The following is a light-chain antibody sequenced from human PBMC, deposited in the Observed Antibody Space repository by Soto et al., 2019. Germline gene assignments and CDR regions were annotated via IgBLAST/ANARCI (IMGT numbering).Light chain of an antibody. Sequence: QSALTQPASVSGSPGQSITISCTGTSSDVGGYNYVSWYQQHPGKAPKLMIYDVSNRPSGVSNRFSGSKSGNTASLTISRLQAEDEADYYCSSYTSSSLGVVFGGGTKLTVL. J-gene: IGLJ2*01. CDR3: SSYTSSSLGVV. CDR1: SSDVGGYNY. CDR2: DVS. V-gene: IGLV2-14*01.